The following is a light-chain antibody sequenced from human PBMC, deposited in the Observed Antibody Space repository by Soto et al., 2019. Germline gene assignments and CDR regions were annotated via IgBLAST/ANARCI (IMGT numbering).Light chain of an antibody. J-gene: IGKJ2*01. CDR2: RAS. Sequence: EIVMTQSPATLAVSPGDTVTLSCRASQSLGGNLAWYQQKPGQAPRLFIFRASSRATGVPARFSASGSGTDFTLTISRLEPEDFAVYYCQQYGSSPYTFGLGTKLEIK. V-gene: IGKV3-20*01. CDR3: QQYGSSPYT. CDR1: QSLGGN.